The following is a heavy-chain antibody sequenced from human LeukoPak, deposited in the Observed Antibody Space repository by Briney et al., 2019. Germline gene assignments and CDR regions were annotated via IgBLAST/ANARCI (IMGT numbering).Heavy chain of an antibody. V-gene: IGHV4-61*02. J-gene: IGHJ4*02. CDR1: GGSISSGSYY. D-gene: IGHD1-26*01. CDR2: IYTSGST. Sequence: SETLYLTCTVSGGSISSGSYYWSWIRQPAGKGLEWIGRIYTSGSTNYNPSLKSRVTISVDTSKNQYSLKLSSVTAADTAVYYCARERGVGATGYWGQGTLVTVSS. CDR3: ARERGVGATGY.